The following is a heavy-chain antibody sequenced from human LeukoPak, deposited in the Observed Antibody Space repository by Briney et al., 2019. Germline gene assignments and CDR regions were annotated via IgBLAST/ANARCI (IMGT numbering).Heavy chain of an antibody. V-gene: IGHV3-30*04. Sequence: GRSLRLSCAASRFIFSDYAMHWVRQAPGKGLEWVALILYDGSNEYYTDSVKGRFTISRDNAKNSLYLQMNSLRAEDTAVYYCARDHFTKPIDYWGQGTLVTVSS. CDR1: RFIFSDYA. CDR2: ILYDGSNE. D-gene: IGHD2-8*01. J-gene: IGHJ4*02. CDR3: ARDHFTKPIDY.